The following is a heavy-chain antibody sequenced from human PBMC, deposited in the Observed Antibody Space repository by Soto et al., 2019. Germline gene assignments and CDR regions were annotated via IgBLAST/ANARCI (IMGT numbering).Heavy chain of an antibody. CDR1: GGSISTYY. Sequence: QVQLQESGPGLVKPSETLSLTCTVSGGSISTYYWSWIRQPPGKGLEWMGYVYYRGSTKYNPSLKSRVTISVDTSKNQFSLKLNSVTDADTALYYCARARSGSYYATDYWGQGTLVTVSS. J-gene: IGHJ4*02. CDR3: ARARSGSYYATDY. CDR2: VYYRGST. V-gene: IGHV4-59*01. D-gene: IGHD1-26*01.